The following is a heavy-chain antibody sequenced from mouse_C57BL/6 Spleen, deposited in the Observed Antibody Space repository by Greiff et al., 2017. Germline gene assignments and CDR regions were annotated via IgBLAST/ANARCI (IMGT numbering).Heavy chain of an antibody. D-gene: IGHD4-1*01. CDR2: LYPGSGST. Sequence: QVQLQQPGAELVKPGASVKMSCKASGYTFTSYWITWVKQRPGQGLEWIGDLYPGSGSTKYNEKFKSKATLTVDTASSTASMQLSSLTAEYAAVYYCARYGWDGAWFAYRGQGTLVTVSA. CDR1: GYTFTSYW. CDR3: ARYGWDGAWFAY. J-gene: IGHJ3*01. V-gene: IGHV1-55*01.